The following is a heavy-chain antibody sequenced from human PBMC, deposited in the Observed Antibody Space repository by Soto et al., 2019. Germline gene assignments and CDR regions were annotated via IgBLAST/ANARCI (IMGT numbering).Heavy chain of an antibody. D-gene: IGHD3-16*01. J-gene: IGHJ5*02. CDR2: IGTAGDT. V-gene: IGHV3-13*01. CDR3: ARDPGDGGFHP. CDR1: GFTFSSYD. Sequence: EVQLVESGGGLVQPGGSLRLSCAASGFTFSSYDMHWVRQATGKGLEWVSAIGTAGDTYYPGSVKGRFTISRENAKNSLYLQMNSLRAGDTAVYYCARDPGDGGFHPWGQGTLVTVSS.